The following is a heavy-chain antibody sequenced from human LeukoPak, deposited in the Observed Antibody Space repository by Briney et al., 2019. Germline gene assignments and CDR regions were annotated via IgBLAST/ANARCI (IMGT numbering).Heavy chain of an antibody. J-gene: IGHJ4*02. CDR1: GYTFTNYA. CDR3: AVLSYDSSGYYYPFDY. D-gene: IGHD3-22*01. Sequence: ASVTVSCKASGYTFTNYAMNWARQAPGQGLEWMGWMNTNTGNPTYAQGFTGRFVFSLDTSVSTAYLQISSLKTEDTAVYYCAVLSYDSSGYYYPFDYWGQGTLVTVSS. V-gene: IGHV7-4-1*02. CDR2: MNTNTGNP.